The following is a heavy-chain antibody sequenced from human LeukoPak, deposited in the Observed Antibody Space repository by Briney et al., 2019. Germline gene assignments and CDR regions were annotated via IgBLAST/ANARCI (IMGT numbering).Heavy chain of an antibody. CDR2: IDGSDTTI. CDR1: GFTFSDHY. CDR3: ARVGTSGWPRLYYYGLDV. J-gene: IGHJ6*02. D-gene: IGHD6-19*01. Sequence: KAGGSLRLSCAASGFTFSDHYMGWIRQAPGKGLQYVADIDGSDTTINYVDSVKGRFTISRDNAKNALFLQMSDLRAEDTAVYYCARVGTSGWPRLYYYGLDVWGRGTTVTVSS. V-gene: IGHV3-11*01.